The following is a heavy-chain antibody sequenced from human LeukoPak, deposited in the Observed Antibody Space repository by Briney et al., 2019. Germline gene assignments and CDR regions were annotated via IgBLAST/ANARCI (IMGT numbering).Heavy chain of an antibody. CDR3: ARDRGDYVWGSYRTPAFDM. V-gene: IGHV1-2*02. D-gene: IGHD3-16*02. CDR1: GYTFTGYY. J-gene: IGHJ3*02. Sequence: ASVKVSCKASGYTFTGYYMHWVRQAPGQGLEWMGWINPNSGGTNYAQKFQGRVTMTRDTSISTAYMELSRLRSDDTAVYYCARDRGDYVWGSYRTPAFDMWGQGTMVTVSS. CDR2: INPNSGGT.